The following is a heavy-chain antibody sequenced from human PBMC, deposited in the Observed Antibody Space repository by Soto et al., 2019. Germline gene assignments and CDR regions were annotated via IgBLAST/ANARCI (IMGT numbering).Heavy chain of an antibody. Sequence: QVQVVQSGPEEKKPGASVKISCKTSGYTFTNNFIHWVRQAPGQGLEWMGWINAANGDTKSAHKFQDRVTLTRDTSASTAYMEVSSLTSEDTAVYYCARGSGSSWFDSWGQGTLVTVSS. D-gene: IGHD1-26*01. V-gene: IGHV1-3*05. CDR1: GYTFTNNF. CDR2: INAANGDT. CDR3: ARGSGSSWFDS. J-gene: IGHJ5*01.